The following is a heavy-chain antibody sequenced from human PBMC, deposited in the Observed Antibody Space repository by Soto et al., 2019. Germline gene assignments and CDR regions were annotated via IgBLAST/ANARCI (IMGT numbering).Heavy chain of an antibody. Sequence: EVQLVESGGGLVQPGRSLRLSCAASGFTFDDYAMHWVRQAPGKGLEWVAGIGWNNGSIGYADSVKGRFTISRDNAKNSLYLQMNSLRAEDTALYYCAKDYFGSVSCFDYWGQGTLVTVSS. CDR1: GFTFDDYA. J-gene: IGHJ4*02. CDR2: IGWNNGSI. V-gene: IGHV3-9*01. D-gene: IGHD3-10*01. CDR3: AKDYFGSVSCFDY.